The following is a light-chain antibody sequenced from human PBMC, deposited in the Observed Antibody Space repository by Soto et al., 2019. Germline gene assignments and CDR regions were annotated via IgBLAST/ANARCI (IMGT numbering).Light chain of an antibody. CDR3: QHYNSYLET. V-gene: IGKV1-5*03. J-gene: IGKJ1*01. Sequence: DIQITQSPSTLSASVGDRVTITCRASEFISKFLACYQQKPGTAPKLLIYQASRLESGVPSRFSGSGSGTEFTLTITSLQPDDFATYYCQHYNSYLETFGQGTKVEIK. CDR1: EFISKF. CDR2: QAS.